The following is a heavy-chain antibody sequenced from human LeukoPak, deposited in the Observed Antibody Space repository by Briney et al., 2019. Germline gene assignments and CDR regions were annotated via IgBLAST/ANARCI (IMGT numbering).Heavy chain of an antibody. CDR3: ATDRGWRTSGYYLYYFEY. CDR1: GFTFSSYN. V-gene: IGHV3-21*01. J-gene: IGHJ4*02. Sequence: GGSLRLSCAASGFTFSSYNMNWVRQAPGKGLEWVSSISSSNNYIYYADSMKGRFTISRDNAKNSLYLQMNSLRAEDTAVYYCATDRGWRTSGYYLYYFEYWGQGTLVTFSS. D-gene: IGHD3-3*01. CDR2: ISSSNNYI.